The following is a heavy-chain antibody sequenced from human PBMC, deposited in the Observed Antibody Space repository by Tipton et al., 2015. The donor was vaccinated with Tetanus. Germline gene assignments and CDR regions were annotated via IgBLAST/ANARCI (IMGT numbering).Heavy chain of an antibody. CDR1: AYAFASYD. J-gene: IGHJ4*02. D-gene: IGHD6-13*01. Sequence: QSGAEVKKPGASVKVSCKAFAYAFASYDLNWVRQTAGQGLEWLGYMNPNTGHAGYAQKFQGRVTMTSSISITTAYMELRNLRSDDTAVYYCARGNRGSSWYFWGQGPLVTVSS. V-gene: IGHV1-8*01. CDR2: MNPNTGHA. CDR3: ARGNRGSSWYF.